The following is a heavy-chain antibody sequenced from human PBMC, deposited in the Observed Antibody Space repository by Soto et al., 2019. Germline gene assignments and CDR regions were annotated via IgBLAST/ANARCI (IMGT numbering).Heavy chain of an antibody. D-gene: IGHD3-10*01. J-gene: IGHJ4*02. V-gene: IGHV1-18*01. CDR1: GYTFTSYG. CDR2: ISAYNGNT. Sequence: QVQLVQSGAEVKKPGASVKVSCKASGYTFTSYGITWVRQAPGQGLEWMGWISAYNGNTNYAQKLQGRVTMTTATSTSTTYRELRSLRSDDTAVYYRARDSATMVRPVDYWGQGTLVTVSA. CDR3: ARDSATMVRPVDY.